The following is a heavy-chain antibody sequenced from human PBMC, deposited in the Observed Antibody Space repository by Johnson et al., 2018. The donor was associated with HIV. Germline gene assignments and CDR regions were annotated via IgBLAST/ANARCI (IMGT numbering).Heavy chain of an antibody. CDR3: ARAAYYYDTSGYYGAFDI. V-gene: IGHV3-15*05. CDR2: IKSKTDGGTT. CDR1: GFTFSNAW. J-gene: IGHJ3*02. Sequence: VQLVESGGDLVQPGGSLRLSCAASGFTFSNAWMSWVRQAPGKGLEWVGRIKSKTDGGTTDYAAPVKGRFTISRDDSKNTLYLQMNSLRAEDTAVYYCARAAYYYDTSGYYGAFDIWGQGTMVTVSS. D-gene: IGHD3-22*01.